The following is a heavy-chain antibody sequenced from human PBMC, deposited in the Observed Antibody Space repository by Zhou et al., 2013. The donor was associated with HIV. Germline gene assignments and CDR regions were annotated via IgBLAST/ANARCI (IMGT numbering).Heavy chain of an antibody. V-gene: IGHV1-18*01. CDR3: ARSAFYGDQDYHYSDVMDV. Sequence: QVQLVQSGAEVKKPGASVKVSCKASGYTFTSYGISWVRQAPGQGLEWMGWISAYNGKTNYAQKLQGRVTMTTDTSRSTAYMELRSLRSDDTAVYYCARSAFYGDQDYHYSDVMDVWGQGTTVIVSS. J-gene: IGHJ6*01. CDR1: GYTFTSYG. D-gene: IGHD4-17*01. CDR2: ISAYNGKT.